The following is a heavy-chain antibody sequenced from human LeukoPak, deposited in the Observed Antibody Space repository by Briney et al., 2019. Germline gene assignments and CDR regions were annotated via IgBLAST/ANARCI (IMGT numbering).Heavy chain of an antibody. J-gene: IGHJ4*02. Sequence: GGSLRLSCAASGFTFDDYGMSWVRQAPGKGLEWVSGINWNGGSTGYADSAKGRFTISRDNAKNSLYLQMNSLRAEDTALYYCARVNGLRFLDRGYFDYWGQGTLVTVSS. D-gene: IGHD3-3*01. CDR1: GFTFDDYG. V-gene: IGHV3-20*04. CDR3: ARVNGLRFLDRGYFDY. CDR2: INWNGGST.